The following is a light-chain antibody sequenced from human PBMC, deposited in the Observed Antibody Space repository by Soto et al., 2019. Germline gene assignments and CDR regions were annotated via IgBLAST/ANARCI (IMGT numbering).Light chain of an antibody. J-gene: IGKJ1*01. CDR3: QEYNYLPRT. V-gene: IGKV3-15*01. Sequence: EIMMTQSPVTLSVYPGGRATLSCRASRSVSSNLAWYQQKPGQAPRLLICGASTRATGIPARFSGSGSGTEFTLTISFLQSEDVAVYCCQEYNYLPRTFCHVTIVDIK. CDR1: RSVSSN. CDR2: GAS.